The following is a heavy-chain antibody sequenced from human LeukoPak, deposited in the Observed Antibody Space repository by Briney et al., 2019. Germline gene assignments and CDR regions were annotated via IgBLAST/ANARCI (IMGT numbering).Heavy chain of an antibody. V-gene: IGHV3-30-3*01. J-gene: IGHJ4*02. CDR2: IAYDRSNK. CDR3: AREAYGDYYFDY. D-gene: IGHD4-17*01. CDR1: GLTFSHYA. Sequence: PGGSLRLSCAASGLTFSHYAMHWVGQAPGKGLEWVAVIAYDRSNKYYADSVKGRFSISRDNYKNTLYLQMDSLTTEDTSVYYCAREAYGDYYFDYWGQGTLVTVSS.